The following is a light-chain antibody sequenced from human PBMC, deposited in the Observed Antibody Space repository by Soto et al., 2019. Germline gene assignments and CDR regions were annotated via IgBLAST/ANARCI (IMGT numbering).Light chain of an antibody. V-gene: IGKV3-15*01. CDR3: QQYNNWPPLFT. J-gene: IGKJ3*01. CDR1: QNVRSN. Sequence: EIMMKQSPATLSVSPGERATLSCWASQNVRSNLAWYQQKPGQAPRLLIYGASTRATAIPARFSGSGSGTEFALTISGLQSDDSAVYYCQQYNNWPPLFTFGPGTKVEIK. CDR2: GAS.